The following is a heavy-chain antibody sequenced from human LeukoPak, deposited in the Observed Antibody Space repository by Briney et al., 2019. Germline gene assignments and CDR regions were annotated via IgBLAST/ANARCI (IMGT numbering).Heavy chain of an antibody. D-gene: IGHD2-8*02. V-gene: IGHV1-24*01. J-gene: IGHJ4*02. CDR3: ARDTDHYFDY. CDR2: FDPEDGET. Sequence: ASVKVSCKVSGYTLTELSMHWVRQAPGKGLEWMGGFDPEDGETIYAQKFQGRVTMTTDTSTNTAYMELRSLRSDDTAVYYCARDTDHYFDYWGQGTLVSVSS. CDR1: GYTLTELS.